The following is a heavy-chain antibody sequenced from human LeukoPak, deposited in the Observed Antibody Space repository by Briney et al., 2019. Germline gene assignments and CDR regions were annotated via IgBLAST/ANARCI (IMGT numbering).Heavy chain of an antibody. D-gene: IGHD4-23*01. J-gene: IGHJ4*02. CDR3: ARPTTVVTPTSD. CDR2: IYYSGST. Sequence: KPSETLSLTCTVSGGSISSSSYYWGWLRQPPGKGLELIGSIYYSGSTYYNPSLKSRVTISVDTSKNQFSLKLSSVTAADTAVYYCARPTTVVTPTSDWGQGTLVTVSS. CDR1: GGSISSSSYY. V-gene: IGHV4-39*01.